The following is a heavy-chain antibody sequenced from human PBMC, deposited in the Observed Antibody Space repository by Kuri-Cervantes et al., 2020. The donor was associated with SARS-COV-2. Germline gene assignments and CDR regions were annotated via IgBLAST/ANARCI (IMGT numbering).Heavy chain of an antibody. J-gene: IGHJ3*02. D-gene: IGHD2-2*01. V-gene: IGHV3-74*01. CDR3: AKDYCSSTSCSLYDAFDI. Sequence: GESLKISCVVSGLTFSDAWMSWVRQTPGKGLVWVSRINSDGRTTSYVDSVEGRFTIFRDNSKNTLYLQMNSLRAEDTAVYYCAKDYCSSTSCSLYDAFDIWGQGTMVTVSS. CDR1: GLTFSDAW. CDR2: INSDGRTT.